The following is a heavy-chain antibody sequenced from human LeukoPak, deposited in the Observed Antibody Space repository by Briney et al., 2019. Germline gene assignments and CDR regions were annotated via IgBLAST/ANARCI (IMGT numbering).Heavy chain of an antibody. Sequence: GGSLRLSCAASGFTFDDYAMHWVRQAPGKGLEWVSGISWNSGSIGYADSVKGRFTISRDNAKNSLYLQMNSLRAEDTALYYCAKDPYSSSWYYFDYWGQGTLVTVPS. J-gene: IGHJ4*02. CDR2: ISWNSGSI. CDR3: AKDPYSSSWYYFDY. V-gene: IGHV3-9*01. D-gene: IGHD6-13*01. CDR1: GFTFDDYA.